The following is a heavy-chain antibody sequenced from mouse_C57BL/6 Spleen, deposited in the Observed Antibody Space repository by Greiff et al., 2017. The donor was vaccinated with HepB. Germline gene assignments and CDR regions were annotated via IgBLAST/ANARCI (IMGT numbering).Heavy chain of an antibody. J-gene: IGHJ2*01. CDR2: INPSNGGT. CDR3: ARGGYYGGYYFDY. CDR1: GYTFTSYW. D-gene: IGHD2-3*01. Sequence: VQLQQPGTELVKPGASVKLSCKASGYTFTSYWMHWVKQRPGQGLEWIGNINPSNGGTNYNEKFKSKATLTVDKASSTAYMQLSSLTSEDSAVYYYARGGYYGGYYFDYWGQGTTLTVSS. V-gene: IGHV1-53*01.